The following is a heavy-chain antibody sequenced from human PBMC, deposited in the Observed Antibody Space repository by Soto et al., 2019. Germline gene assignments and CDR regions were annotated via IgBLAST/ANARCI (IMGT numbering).Heavy chain of an antibody. Sequence: SETLSLTCTVSGGSISSYYWSWIRQPPGKGLEWIGYIYYSGSTNYNPSLKSRVTISVDTSKNQFSLKLSSVTAADTAVYYCARLETSLRFLYYYYMDVWGKGTTVTVSS. J-gene: IGHJ6*03. CDR3: ARLETSLRFLYYYYMDV. D-gene: IGHD3-3*01. CDR2: IYYSGST. V-gene: IGHV4-59*08. CDR1: GGSISSYY.